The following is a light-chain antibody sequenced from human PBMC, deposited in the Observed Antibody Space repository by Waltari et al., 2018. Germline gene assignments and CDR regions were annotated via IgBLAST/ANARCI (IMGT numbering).Light chain of an antibody. J-gene: IGKJ1*01. CDR3: MQGTHWPRT. V-gene: IGKV2-30*02. CDR1: QRRVHSDGNTY. CDR2: KVS. Sequence: DVVMTQYPVSLPVTLGQPASISCWSSQRRVHSDGNTYVNRFQQRPGQSTRRLIYKVSRRDSGVPDRFSGSGSVTDFTLKISRVEAEDVGVYYCMQGTHWPRTFGQGTKVQIK.